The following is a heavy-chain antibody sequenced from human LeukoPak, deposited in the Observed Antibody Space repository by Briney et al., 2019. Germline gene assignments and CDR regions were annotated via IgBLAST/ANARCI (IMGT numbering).Heavy chain of an antibody. Sequence: SETLSLTCTVSGGSISSGDYYWSWIRQPPGKGLEWIGYIYYSGSTYYNPSLKSRVTISVDTSKNQLSLKLSSVTAADTAVYYCARGIYGSGSYYNGWGQGTLVTVSS. V-gene: IGHV4-30-4*01. CDR3: ARGIYGSGSYYNG. J-gene: IGHJ4*02. D-gene: IGHD3-10*01. CDR1: GGSISSGDYY. CDR2: IYYSGST.